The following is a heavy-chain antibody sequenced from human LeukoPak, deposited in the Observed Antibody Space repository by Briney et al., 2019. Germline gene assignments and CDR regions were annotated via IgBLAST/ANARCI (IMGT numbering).Heavy chain of an antibody. D-gene: IGHD1-26*01. CDR3: AREPIVGATHAFDI. Sequence: ASVKVSCKASGYTFTSYDINWVRQATGQGLEWMGWMNPNSGNTGYAQKFQGRVTMTRNTSISTAYMELSSLRSDDTAVYYCAREPIVGATHAFDIWGQGTMVTVSS. J-gene: IGHJ3*02. CDR1: GYTFTSYD. V-gene: IGHV1-8*01. CDR2: MNPNSGNT.